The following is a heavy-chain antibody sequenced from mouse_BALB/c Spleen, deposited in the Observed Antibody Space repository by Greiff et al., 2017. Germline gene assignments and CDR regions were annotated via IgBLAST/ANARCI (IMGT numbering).Heavy chain of an antibody. J-gene: IGHJ3*01. CDR2: ISSGGSYT. CDR3: TSHRDVRAWFAY. Sequence: EVKLVESGGGLVKPGGSLKLSCAASGFTFSSYTMSWVRQNPEKRLEWVGTISSGGSYTYYPDSVKGRFTISRDNAKNTLYLQMSSLKSEDTAMYDCTSHRDVRAWFAYWGQGTPVTVSA. D-gene: IGHD3-1*01. V-gene: IGHV5-6-4*01. CDR1: GFTFSSYT.